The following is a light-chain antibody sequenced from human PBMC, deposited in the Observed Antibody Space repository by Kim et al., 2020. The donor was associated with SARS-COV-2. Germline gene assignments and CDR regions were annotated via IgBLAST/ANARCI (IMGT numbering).Light chain of an antibody. Sequence: GQSITIACTGTSSDIGNYDYGSWYQRHPGKVPTLLIYDVTKRPSGVSVRFSGSKSGNTASLTISGLQAEDEANYYCSSYTTATTSVFGGGTQLTVL. CDR1: SSDIGNYDY. V-gene: IGLV2-14*03. CDR3: SSYTTATTSV. CDR2: DVT. J-gene: IGLJ3*02.